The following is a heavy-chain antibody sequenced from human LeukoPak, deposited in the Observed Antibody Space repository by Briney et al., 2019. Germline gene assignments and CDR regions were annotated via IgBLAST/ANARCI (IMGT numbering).Heavy chain of an antibody. D-gene: IGHD3-3*01. CDR3: ARGDYDFWSGYVYYYYRDV. CDR2: IYTSGGT. CDR1: GGSISSYY. J-gene: IGHJ6*03. Sequence: SETLSLTCTVSGGSISSYYWSWVRQPAGKGLEGIGRIYTSGGTNYNPSLKSRVTMSVDTSKNQFSLKLSSVTAADTAVYYCARGDYDFWSGYVYYYYRDVGGKGTTVTVS. V-gene: IGHV4-4*07.